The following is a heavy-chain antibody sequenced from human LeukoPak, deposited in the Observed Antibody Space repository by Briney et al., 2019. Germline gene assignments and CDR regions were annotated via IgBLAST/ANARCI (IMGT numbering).Heavy chain of an antibody. D-gene: IGHD3-22*01. CDR1: GFTFTSSA. CDR2: IVVGSGNT. CDR3: AAGAFGSGYYPIDY. J-gene: IGHJ4*02. V-gene: IGHV1-58*02. Sequence: ASVKVSCKASGFTFTSSAMQWVRQSRGQRLEWIGWIVVGSGNTNYAHKFQERVTITTDMSTSTAYMELSSLRSEDTAVYYCAAGAFGSGYYPIDYWGQGTLVTVSS.